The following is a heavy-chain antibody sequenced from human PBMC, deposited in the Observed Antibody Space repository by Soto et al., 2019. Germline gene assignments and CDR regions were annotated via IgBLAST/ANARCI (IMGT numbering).Heavy chain of an antibody. D-gene: IGHD2-8*01. Sequence: GGSLRLSCAASGFTFSSYAMSWVRQAPGKGLEWVSAISGSGGSTYYADSVKGRFTISRDNSKKTLYLQMNSLRAEDTAVYYCAKDMVLFNNGEGNNYSGIDVWGQGTPVPVSS. CDR3: AKDMVLFNNGEGNNYSGIDV. V-gene: IGHV3-23*01. CDR2: ISGSGGST. CDR1: GFTFSSYA. J-gene: IGHJ6*02.